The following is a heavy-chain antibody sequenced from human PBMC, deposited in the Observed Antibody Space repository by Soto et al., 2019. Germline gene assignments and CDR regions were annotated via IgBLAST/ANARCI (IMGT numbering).Heavy chain of an antibody. D-gene: IGHD4-17*01. Sequence: SETLSLTCAVYGGSFSGYYWSWIRQPPGKGLEWIGEINHSGSTNYNPSLKSRVTISVDTSKNQFSLKLSSVTAADTAVYYCARAPFLTTVTTLGYYFDYWGQGTLVTVSS. CDR1: GGSFSGYY. V-gene: IGHV4-34*01. CDR2: INHSGST. CDR3: ARAPFLTTVTTLGYYFDY. J-gene: IGHJ4*02.